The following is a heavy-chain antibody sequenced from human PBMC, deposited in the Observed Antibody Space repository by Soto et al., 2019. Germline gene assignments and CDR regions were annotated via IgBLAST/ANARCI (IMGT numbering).Heavy chain of an antibody. CDR3: ARGLARLTYYGMDV. Sequence: GASVKVSCKASGYTFTSYGISWVRQAPGQGLEWMGWISAYNGNTNYAQKLQGRATMTTDTSTSTAYMELRSLRSDDTAVYYCARGLARLTYYGMDVWGQGTTVTVSS. CDR1: GYTFTSYG. D-gene: IGHD6-25*01. V-gene: IGHV1-18*04. CDR2: ISAYNGNT. J-gene: IGHJ6*02.